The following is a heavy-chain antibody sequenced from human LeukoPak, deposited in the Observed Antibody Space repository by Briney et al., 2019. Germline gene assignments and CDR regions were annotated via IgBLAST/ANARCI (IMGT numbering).Heavy chain of an antibody. CDR1: GGSISSYY. Sequence: SETLSLTCTVSGGSISSYYWSWIRQPPGEGLEWIGYIYYSGSTNYNPSLKSRVTISVDTSKNQFSLKLSSVTAADTAVYYCARVARNYGGNPSLDYWGQGTLVTVSS. CDR2: IYYSGST. D-gene: IGHD4-23*01. J-gene: IGHJ4*02. CDR3: ARVARNYGGNPSLDY. V-gene: IGHV4-59*01.